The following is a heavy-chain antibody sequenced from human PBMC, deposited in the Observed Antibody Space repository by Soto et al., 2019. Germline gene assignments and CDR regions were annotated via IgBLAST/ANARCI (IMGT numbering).Heavy chain of an antibody. D-gene: IGHD2-21*02. V-gene: IGHV5-51*01. CDR1: GYSFTSYW. J-gene: IGHJ6*02. CDR3: ARRSYCDGDGTRRPYAYYGMDV. CDR2: IYPGDSET. Sequence: EVQLVQSGAEVKKPGESLKISCKGSGYSFTSYWIVWVRQMPGKGLEWMGIIYPGDSETRYSPSLQGQVTMSADKSTSTAYLQWRSLKASDTAMYYCARRSYCDGDGTRRPYAYYGMDVWGQGTTVTVSS.